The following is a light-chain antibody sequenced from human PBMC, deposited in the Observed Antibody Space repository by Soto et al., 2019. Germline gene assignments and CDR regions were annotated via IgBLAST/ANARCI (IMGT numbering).Light chain of an antibody. V-gene: IGKV3-20*01. J-gene: IGKJ1*01. CDR2: GAS. CDR3: QQYGSSPT. CDR1: QSVSSSY. Sequence: EIVLTQSPGTLSLSPGERATLSCRASQSVSSSYLDWCQQKPGQAPRLLIYGASSRATGIPDRFSGSGSGTDFTLTISRLEPEECAVYYCQQYGSSPTFGQGTKVEIK.